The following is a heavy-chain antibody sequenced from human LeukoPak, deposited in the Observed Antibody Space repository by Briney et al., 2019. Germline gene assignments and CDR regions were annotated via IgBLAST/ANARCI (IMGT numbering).Heavy chain of an antibody. CDR3: ARVFLEPSFDY. V-gene: IGHV3-48*01. CDR1: GFTFSSYS. J-gene: IGHJ4*02. Sequence: GGSLRLSCAASGFTFSSYSMNWVRQAPGKGLEWVSYISSSSTIYYADSVKGRFTISRDNAKNSLYLQMNSLRAEDTAVYYCARVFLEPSFDYWGRGTLVTVSS. CDR2: ISSSSTI. D-gene: IGHD1-1*01.